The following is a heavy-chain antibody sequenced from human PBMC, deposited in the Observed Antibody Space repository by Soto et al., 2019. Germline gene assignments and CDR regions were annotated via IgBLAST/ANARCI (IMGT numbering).Heavy chain of an antibody. CDR3: Y. Sequence: SETLSLTCTVSGGSISTGGYYWSWIRQYPGKGLEWLGYIDGSGYTFYNPSLQSRLTLSMDTSKNQFSLKLSSATTVPTQAYFDYWGPGALVTVSS. V-gene: IGHV4-31*03. CDR2: IDGSGYT. J-gene: IGHJ4*02. CDR1: GGSISTGGYY.